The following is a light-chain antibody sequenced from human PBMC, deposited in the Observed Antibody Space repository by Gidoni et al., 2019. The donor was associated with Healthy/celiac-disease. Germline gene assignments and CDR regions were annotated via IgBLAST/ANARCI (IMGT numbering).Light chain of an antibody. J-gene: IGLJ2*01. CDR1: SSDVGSYHL. V-gene: IGLV2-23*02. Sequence: QSALTQPVYESGSPGQPITISCTGTSSDVGSYHLGSWYQQHQGKAPKLMIYEVSQRPSWVSNRFSGSKAVNPASLTISVLQAEDEADYYCCSYACSSSVVFGGGTKLTVL. CDR2: EVS. CDR3: CSYACSSSVV.